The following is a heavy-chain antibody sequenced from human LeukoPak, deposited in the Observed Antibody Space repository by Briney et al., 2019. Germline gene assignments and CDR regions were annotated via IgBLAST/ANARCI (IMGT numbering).Heavy chain of an antibody. CDR2: TYYRSKWSF. V-gene: IGHV6-1*01. CDR1: VDSIFTNNVA. D-gene: IGHD6-6*01. CDR3: ARGKYTSFDN. Sequence: SPTLSLTFAISVDSIFTNNVAWNWIRQSPPRGLEWLGSTYYRSKWSFDYAVSVKSRITITADTSKNQFSLQLSSVTPEDTAVYYCARGKYTSFDNWGQGTLVTVSS. J-gene: IGHJ4*02.